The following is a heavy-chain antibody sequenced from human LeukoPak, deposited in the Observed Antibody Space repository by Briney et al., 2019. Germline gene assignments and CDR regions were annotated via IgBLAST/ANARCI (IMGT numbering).Heavy chain of an antibody. CDR1: GNSITSDF. D-gene: IGHD2-21*01. Sequence: PSETLSLTCIVSGNSITSDFWSWIRQSPGKGREWIGCINYSGRSEYDPSLKSRVTISVDRSRKRVSLKMRSVTAADTAVYYCARLDCLSDECYNYWAVGALVTVSS. CDR3: ARLDCLSDECYNY. J-gene: IGHJ4*02. V-gene: IGHV4-59*08. CDR2: INYSGRS.